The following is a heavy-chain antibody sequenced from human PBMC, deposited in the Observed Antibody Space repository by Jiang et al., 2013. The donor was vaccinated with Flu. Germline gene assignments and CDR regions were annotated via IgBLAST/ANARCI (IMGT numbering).Heavy chain of an antibody. J-gene: IGHJ6*02. V-gene: IGHV6-1*01. D-gene: IGHD6-19*01. Sequence: SNSAAWNWIRQSPSRGLEWLGRTYYRSKWYNDYAVSVKSRITINPDTSKNQFSLQLNSVTPEDTAVYYCARDGWRWAGTGYYYYGMDVWGQGTTVTVSS. CDR1: SNSAA. CDR3: ARDGWRWAGTGYYYYGMDV. CDR2: TYYRSKWYN.